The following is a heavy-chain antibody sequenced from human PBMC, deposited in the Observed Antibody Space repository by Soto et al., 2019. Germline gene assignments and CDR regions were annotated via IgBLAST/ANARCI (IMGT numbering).Heavy chain of an antibody. Sequence: SETLSLTCTVSGGSISSGGYYWSWIRQHPGKGLEWIGYIYYSGSTYYNPSLKSRVTISVDTSKNQFSLKLSSVTAADTAVYYCARSGNSSGGYYYYYGMDVWGQGTTVTVSS. CDR2: IYYSGST. V-gene: IGHV4-31*03. D-gene: IGHD6-6*01. J-gene: IGHJ6*02. CDR3: ARSGNSSGGYYYYYGMDV. CDR1: GGSISSGGYY.